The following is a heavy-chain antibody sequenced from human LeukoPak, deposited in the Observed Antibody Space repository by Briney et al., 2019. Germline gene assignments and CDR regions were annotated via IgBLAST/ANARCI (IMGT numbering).Heavy chain of an antibody. CDR1: GFTVSSNY. J-gene: IGHJ5*02. CDR2: IYSGGST. CDR3: ARGSSSGWFDP. D-gene: IGHD6-13*01. V-gene: IGHV3-66*02. Sequence: PGGSLRLSCAASGFTVSSNYMGWVRQAPGKGLEWVSVIYSGGSTYYADSVKGRFTISRDNSKNTLYLQMNSLRAEDTAVYYCARGSSSGWFDPWGQGTLVTVSS.